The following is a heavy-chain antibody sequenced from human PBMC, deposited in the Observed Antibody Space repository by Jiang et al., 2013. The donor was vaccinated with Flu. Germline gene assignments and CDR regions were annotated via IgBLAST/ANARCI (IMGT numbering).Heavy chain of an antibody. CDR1: GYSFTSYW. CDR3: ARLESSYSQMGSVAFDI. V-gene: IGHV5-51*01. J-gene: IGHJ3*02. D-gene: IGHD3-10*01. CDR2: IYPGDSDT. Sequence: SLRISCKGSGYSFTSYWIGWVRQMPGKGLEWMGIIYPGDSDTRYSPSFQGQVTISADKSISTAYLQWSSLKASDTAMYYCARLESSYSQMGSVAFDIWGQGTMVTVSS.